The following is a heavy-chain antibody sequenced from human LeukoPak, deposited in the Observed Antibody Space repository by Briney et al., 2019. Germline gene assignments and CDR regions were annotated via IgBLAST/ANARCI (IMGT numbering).Heavy chain of an antibody. CDR1: GFSFSSYT. J-gene: IGHJ1*01. V-gene: IGHV3-21*01. CDR3: AKVQDGSFWYEYFQH. Sequence: GGSLRLSCAASGFSFSSYTMNWVRQAPGKGLEWVSSIVKGRFTISRDNAKNSLFLQMNSLRAEDTAIYYCAKVQDGSFWYEYFQHWGQGTLVTVSS. D-gene: IGHD6-19*01. CDR2: I.